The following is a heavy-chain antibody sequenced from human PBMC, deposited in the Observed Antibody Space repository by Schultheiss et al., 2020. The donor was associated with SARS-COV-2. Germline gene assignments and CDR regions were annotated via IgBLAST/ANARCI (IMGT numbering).Heavy chain of an antibody. Sequence: GGSLRLSCAASGFTFDDYAMHWVRQAPGKGLEWVSGISWNSGSIGYADSVKGRFTISRDNAKNSLYLQMNSLRAEDTALYYCAKDLSPHRYCSGGSCSYFDYWGQGTLVTVSS. D-gene: IGHD2-15*01. V-gene: IGHV3-9*01. CDR2: ISWNSGSI. J-gene: IGHJ4*02. CDR3: AKDLSPHRYCSGGSCSYFDY. CDR1: GFTFDDYA.